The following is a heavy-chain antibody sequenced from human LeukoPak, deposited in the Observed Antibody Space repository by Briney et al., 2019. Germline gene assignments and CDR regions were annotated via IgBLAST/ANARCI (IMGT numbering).Heavy chain of an antibody. CDR3: ARRYDFWSGYYTTGLGVDY. CDR1: GYTFTGYS. J-gene: IGHJ4*02. CDR2: MNPKSGGT. V-gene: IGHV1-2*02. Sequence: ASVKVSCKASGYTFTGYSMHWVRQAPGQGLEWMGWMNPKSGGTDYAQKFQGRVTMTRDTSVSTAYMELSRLRSDDTAVYYCARRYDFWSGYYTTGLGVDYWGQGTLVTVSS. D-gene: IGHD3-3*01.